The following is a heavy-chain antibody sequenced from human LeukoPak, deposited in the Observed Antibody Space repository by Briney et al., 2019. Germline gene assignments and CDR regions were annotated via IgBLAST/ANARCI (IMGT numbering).Heavy chain of an antibody. Sequence: GRSLRLSCAASGSTFSSYGMHWVRQAPGKGLEWVAVIWYDGSNKYYADSVKGRFTISRDNSKNTLYLQMNSLRAEDTAVYYCARARNWGSGDYFDYWGQGTLVTVSS. CDR3: ARARNWGSGDYFDY. J-gene: IGHJ4*02. V-gene: IGHV3-33*01. D-gene: IGHD7-27*01. CDR2: IWYDGSNK. CDR1: GSTFSSYG.